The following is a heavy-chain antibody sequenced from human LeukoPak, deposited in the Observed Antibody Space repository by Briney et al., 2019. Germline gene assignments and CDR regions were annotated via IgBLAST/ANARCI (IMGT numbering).Heavy chain of an antibody. D-gene: IGHD2-15*01. CDR3: AAYCSGGSCYPRSYFDY. CDR2: IVVGSGNT. J-gene: IGHJ4*02. CDR1: EFTFTSSA. V-gene: IGHV1-58*01. Sequence: GTSVKVSCKASEFTFTSSAVQWVRQARGQRLEWIGWIVVGSGNTNYAQKFQERVTITRDMSTSTAYMELSSLRSEDTAVYYCAAYCSGGSCYPRSYFDYWGQGTLVTVSS.